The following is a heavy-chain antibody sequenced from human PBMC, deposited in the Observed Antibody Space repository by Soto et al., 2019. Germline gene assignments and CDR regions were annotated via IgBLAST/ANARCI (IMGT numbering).Heavy chain of an antibody. CDR2: IYHIGST. CDR3: ATRWGEGRVDY. J-gene: IGHJ4*02. V-gene: IGHV4-4*02. Sequence: QVQLQESGPGLVKPSGTLSLTCAVSGASISSSNWWSWVRQPPGKGLEWIGEIYHIGSTNYNPSLNSGVTISVDESKNQCALRLSAGTAADTAVYYCATRWGEGRVDYWGQGTLVTVSS. D-gene: IGHD3-16*01. CDR1: GASISSSNW.